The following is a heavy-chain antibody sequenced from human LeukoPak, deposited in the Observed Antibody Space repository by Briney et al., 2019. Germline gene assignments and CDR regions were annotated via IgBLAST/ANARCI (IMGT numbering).Heavy chain of an antibody. J-gene: IGHJ4*02. CDR2: IYYSGST. V-gene: IGHV4-31*03. D-gene: IGHD3-10*01. Sequence: PSQTLSLTCTVSGGSISSGGYYWSWIRQHPGKGLECIGYIYYSGSTYYNPSLKSRVTISVDTSKNQFSLKLSSVTAADTAVYYCARDRITMVRGVIIGTAFDHWGQGTLVTVSS. CDR3: ARDRITMVRGVIIGTAFDH. CDR1: GGSISSGGYY.